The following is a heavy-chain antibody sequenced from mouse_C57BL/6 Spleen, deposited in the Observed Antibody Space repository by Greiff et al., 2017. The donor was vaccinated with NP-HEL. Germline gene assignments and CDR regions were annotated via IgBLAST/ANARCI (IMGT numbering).Heavy chain of an antibody. Sequence: EVQLVESGGGLVQPKGSLKLSCAASGFSFNTYAMNWVRQAPGKGLEWVARIRSKSNNYATYYADSVKDRFTISRDDSESMLYLQMNNLKTEDTAMYYCVRDGYDVDYFDYWGQGTTLTVSS. CDR2: IRSKSNNYAT. D-gene: IGHD2-2*01. CDR3: VRDGYDVDYFDY. CDR1: GFSFNTYA. J-gene: IGHJ2*01. V-gene: IGHV10-1*01.